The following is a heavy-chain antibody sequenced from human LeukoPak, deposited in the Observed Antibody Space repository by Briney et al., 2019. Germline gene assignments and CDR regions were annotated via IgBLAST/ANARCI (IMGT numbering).Heavy chain of an antibody. CDR1: GFTVSSNY. D-gene: IGHD5-18*01. Sequence: PGGSLRLSCAASGFTVSSNYMSWVRQAPGKGLEWVSVIYSGGSTYYADSVKGRFTISRDNSKNTLYLQMNSLRAEDTAVYYCARDIGVDTRGYYTDVWGKGTTVTVSS. CDR2: IYSGGST. V-gene: IGHV3-53*01. J-gene: IGHJ6*03. CDR3: ARDIGVDTRGYYTDV.